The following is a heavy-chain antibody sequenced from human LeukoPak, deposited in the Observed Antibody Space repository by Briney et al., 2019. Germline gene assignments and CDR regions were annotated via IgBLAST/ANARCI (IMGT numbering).Heavy chain of an antibody. CDR2: ISSSGGNT. CDR3: VSSMYSSSTF. D-gene: IGHD6-6*01. J-gene: IGHJ4*02. Sequence: GESLKISCAASGFTFNTYAMSWVRQAPGKGLEWVSAISSSGGNTFHADSVKGRFTISRDNAKNTVYLQMNSLRVEDTAVYYCVSSMYSSSTFWGQGTLVTVSS. V-gene: IGHV3-23*01. CDR1: GFTFNTYA.